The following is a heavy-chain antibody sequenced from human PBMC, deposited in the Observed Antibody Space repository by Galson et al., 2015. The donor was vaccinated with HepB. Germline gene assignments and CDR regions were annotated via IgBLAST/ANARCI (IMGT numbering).Heavy chain of an antibody. CDR3: GRPLPGTVIVDY. CDR1: GFSITTHM. J-gene: IGHJ4*02. V-gene: IGHV3-21*01. CDR2: ISSSSNYI. Sequence: SLRLSCAASGFSITTHMMNWVRQAPGKGLEWVSSISSSSNYIYYADSVKGRFTISRDNAKNSLYLQMDSLRAEDTAMYYCGRPLPGTVIVDYWGQGTLVSVSS. D-gene: IGHD1-1*01.